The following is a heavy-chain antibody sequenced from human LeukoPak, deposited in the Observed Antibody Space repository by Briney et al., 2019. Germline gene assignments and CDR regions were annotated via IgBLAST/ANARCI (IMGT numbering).Heavy chain of an antibody. CDR1: GGSISSGGYY. J-gene: IGHJ3*02. V-gene: IGHV4-30-4*08. Sequence: SETLSLTCTVSGGSISSGGYYWSWIRQPPGTGLEWIGYIYYSGSTYYNPSLKSRVTISVDTSKNQFSLKLSSVTAADTAVYYCASSPRHYDSSGYFRDIWGQGTMVTVSS. CDR3: ASSPRHYDSSGYFRDI. D-gene: IGHD3-22*01. CDR2: IYYSGST.